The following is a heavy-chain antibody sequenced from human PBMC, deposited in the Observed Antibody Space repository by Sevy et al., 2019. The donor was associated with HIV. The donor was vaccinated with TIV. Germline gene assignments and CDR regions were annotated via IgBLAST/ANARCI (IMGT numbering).Heavy chain of an antibody. CDR2: IWFDGSNK. CDR3: ARDLEFYDYGDYGPAFNPDY. D-gene: IGHD4-17*01. Sequence: GGFLRLSCAASGFTFSSYGMHWVRQAPGKGLEWLAVIWFDGSNKYYADSVKGRFTISRDIAKNTLHLQMNSLRAEDTAVYYCARDLEFYDYGDYGPAFNPDYWGRGTLVTVSS. CDR1: GFTFSSYG. J-gene: IGHJ4*02. V-gene: IGHV3-33*01.